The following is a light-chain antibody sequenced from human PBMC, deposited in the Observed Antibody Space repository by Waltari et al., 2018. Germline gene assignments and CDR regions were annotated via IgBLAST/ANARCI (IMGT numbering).Light chain of an antibody. V-gene: IGKV3-11*01. J-gene: IGKJ3*01. Sequence: EILLTQSPATLSVSPGERATLSCRASQSISTHLAWYQQKPGQAPRRLIHDASSSATGIPARFSGSGSGTDFTLTISSLEPEDFAIYYCQHRNKWPFTFGPGTRVAIK. CDR1: QSISTH. CDR2: DAS. CDR3: QHRNKWPFT.